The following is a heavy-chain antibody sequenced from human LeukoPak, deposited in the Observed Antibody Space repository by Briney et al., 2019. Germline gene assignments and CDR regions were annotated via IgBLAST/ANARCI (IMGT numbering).Heavy chain of an antibody. CDR3: AREMYYYDHGAFDI. V-gene: IGHV3-7*01. D-gene: IGHD3-22*01. J-gene: IGHJ3*02. CDR1: GFTFSSYW. Sequence: GGSLRLSCAASGFTFSSYWMSWVRQAPGKGLEWVANIKQDGSEKYYVDSVKGRFTISRDNAKNSLYLQTNSLRAEDTAVYYCAREMYYYDHGAFDIWGQGTMVTVSS. CDR2: IKQDGSEK.